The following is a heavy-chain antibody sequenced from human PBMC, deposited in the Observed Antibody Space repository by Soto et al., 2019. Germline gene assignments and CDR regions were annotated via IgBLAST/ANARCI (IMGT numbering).Heavy chain of an antibody. J-gene: IGHJ4*02. Sequence: GGSLRLSCAASGFAFSSYGMHWVRQAPGKGLEWVAVIWYDGSNKYYADSVKGRFTISRDNSKNTLYLQMNSLRAEDTAVYYWARDSGRSYSNPADYWGQGTLVTVSS. CDR2: IWYDGSNK. CDR1: GFAFSSYG. CDR3: ARDSGRSYSNPADY. D-gene: IGHD3-10*01. V-gene: IGHV3-33*01.